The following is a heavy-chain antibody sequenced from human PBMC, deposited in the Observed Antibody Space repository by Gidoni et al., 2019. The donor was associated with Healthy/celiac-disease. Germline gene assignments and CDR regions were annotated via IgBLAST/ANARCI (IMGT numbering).Heavy chain of an antibody. Sequence: EVQLVESGGGLVKPGGSLRLSCAASGFTFSSYSMNWVRQAPGKGLEWVSSISSSSSYIYYADSVKGRFTISRDNAKNSLYLQMNSLRAEDTAVYYCARAGYSSSWYERYFQHWGQGTLVTVSS. CDR2: ISSSSSYI. J-gene: IGHJ1*01. CDR1: GFTFSSYS. D-gene: IGHD6-13*01. V-gene: IGHV3-21*01. CDR3: ARAGYSSSWYERYFQH.